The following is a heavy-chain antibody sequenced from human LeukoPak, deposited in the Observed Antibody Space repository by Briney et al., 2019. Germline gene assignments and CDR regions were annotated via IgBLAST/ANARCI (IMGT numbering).Heavy chain of an antibody. CDR3: ARSSGYPFFDF. D-gene: IGHD3-22*01. CDR2: ITSTSDTI. CDR1: GFTFSDYS. V-gene: IGHV3-48*01. J-gene: IGHJ5*01. Sequence: GGSLRLSCEASGFTFSDYSMNWVRQPPGQGLEWLSYITSTSDTIYSADSMKGRFTSARDNAKNSVDLQMNSRRAEDTAGYYCARSSGYPFFDFWGQGTLVTVSS.